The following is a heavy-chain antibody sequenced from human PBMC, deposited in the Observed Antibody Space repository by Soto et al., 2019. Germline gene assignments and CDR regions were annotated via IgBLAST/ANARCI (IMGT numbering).Heavy chain of an antibody. J-gene: IGHJ6*02. CDR1: GLTFSSYG. V-gene: IGHV3-33*01. CDR3: ARDRYCTFCGMDV. Sequence: QVQLVESGGGVVQPGRSLRLSCAASGLTFSSYGMHWVRQAPGKGLEWVAVIWYDGSNKYYADSVKGRFTISRDNSKNTLYLQMNSLRAEDTAVYYCARDRYCTFCGMDVWGQGTTVTVSS. CDR2: IWYDGSNK. D-gene: IGHD2-8*01.